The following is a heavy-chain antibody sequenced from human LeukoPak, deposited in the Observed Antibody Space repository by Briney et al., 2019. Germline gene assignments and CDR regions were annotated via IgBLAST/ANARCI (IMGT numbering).Heavy chain of an antibody. V-gene: IGHV3-30*03. CDR2: ISYDGGKK. J-gene: IGHJ5*02. D-gene: IGHD2-15*01. CDR3: ARDMSGYCSGGSCYFVGFDP. Sequence: GGSLRLSCAASGFTFSSHDMHWVRQAPGKGLEWVAIISYDGGKKDYADSVKGRFTISRDNSKNTLYLQMNSLRAEDTALYYCARDMSGYCSGGSCYFVGFDPWGQGTLVTVSS. CDR1: GFTFSSHD.